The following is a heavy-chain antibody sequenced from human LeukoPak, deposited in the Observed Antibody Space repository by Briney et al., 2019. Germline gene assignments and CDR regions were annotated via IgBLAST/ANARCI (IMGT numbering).Heavy chain of an antibody. CDR1: GFTFSSYA. D-gene: IGHD3-10*01. Sequence: GGSLRLSCTASGFTFSSYAMNWVRQAPGKGLEWVSGIGAGGTFTYYADSVKGRFTISRDNSRNTLYLQMNSLRADDTAVYYCAKSGYGSGSIYWGQGTLVTVSS. CDR3: AKSGYGSGSIY. V-gene: IGHV3-23*01. J-gene: IGHJ4*02. CDR2: IGAGGTFT.